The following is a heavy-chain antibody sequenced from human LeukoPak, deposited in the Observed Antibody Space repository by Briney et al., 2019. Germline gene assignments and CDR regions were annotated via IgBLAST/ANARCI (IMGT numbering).Heavy chain of an antibody. V-gene: IGHV4-39*07. D-gene: IGHD4-17*01. Sequence: SSETLSLTCTVSGGSISSSSYYWSWIRQPPGKGLEWIGEINHSGSTNYNPSLKSRVTISVDTSKNQFSLKLSSVTTADTAVYYCARGRHKTTVTTWLDPWGQGTLVTVSS. CDR1: GGSISSSSYY. CDR3: ARGRHKTTVTTWLDP. CDR2: INHSGST. J-gene: IGHJ5*02.